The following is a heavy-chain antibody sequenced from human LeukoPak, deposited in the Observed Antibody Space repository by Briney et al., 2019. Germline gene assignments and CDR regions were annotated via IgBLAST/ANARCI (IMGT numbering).Heavy chain of an antibody. J-gene: IGHJ4*02. CDR3: ARGWTGDPAPYFFDY. CDR2: ISGSGGGT. Sequence: GGSLRLSCAVSGITLSNYGMSWVRQAPGKGLEWVAGISGSGGGTNYADSVKGRFTISRDNARNSLYLQINSLRVEDTALYYCARGWTGDPAPYFFDYWGQGTLVTVSS. V-gene: IGHV3-20*04. D-gene: IGHD3/OR15-3a*01. CDR1: GITLSNYG.